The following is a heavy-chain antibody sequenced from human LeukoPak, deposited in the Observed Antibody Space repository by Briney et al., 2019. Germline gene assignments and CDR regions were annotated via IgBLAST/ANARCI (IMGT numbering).Heavy chain of an antibody. CDR2: ISYDGSNK. V-gene: IGHV3-30*03. Sequence: PGGSLRLSCAASGFTFSSYGMHWVRQAPGKGLEWVAVISYDGSNKYYADPVKGRFTISRDNSKNTLYLQMNSLRAEDTAVYYCARDGGYSYGYSWFDPWGQGTLVTVSS. D-gene: IGHD5-18*01. CDR1: GFTFSSYG. CDR3: ARDGGYSYGYSWFDP. J-gene: IGHJ5*02.